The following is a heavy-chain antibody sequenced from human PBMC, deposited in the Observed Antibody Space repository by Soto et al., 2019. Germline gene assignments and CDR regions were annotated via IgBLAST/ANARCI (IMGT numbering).Heavy chain of an antibody. CDR2: ISGSGGST. Sequence: EVQLLESGGGLVQPGGSLRLSCAASGFTFSSYAMSWVRQAPGKGLEWVSAISGSGGSTYYADSVKGRFTISRDNSKNTLYLQMNSLRAEDTAVYYCAKETPPYGDYVVGAFDIWGQGTMVTVSS. V-gene: IGHV3-23*01. D-gene: IGHD4-17*01. CDR1: GFTFSSYA. CDR3: AKETPPYGDYVVGAFDI. J-gene: IGHJ3*02.